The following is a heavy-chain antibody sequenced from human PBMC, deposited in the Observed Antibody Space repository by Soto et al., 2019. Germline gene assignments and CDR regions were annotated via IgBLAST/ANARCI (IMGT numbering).Heavy chain of an antibody. V-gene: IGHV3-23*01. J-gene: IGHJ4*02. Sequence: EVQLLESGGGLVQPGGSLRLSCAASGFTFSSYAMRWVRQAPGKGLEWVSAISGSGGSTYYADSVKGRFTISRDNSKNTLYLQMTSLRAEDTAVYSCARRGRGSYYDYWGQGTLVTVSS. D-gene: IGHD1-26*01. CDR3: ARRGRGSYYDY. CDR2: ISGSGGST. CDR1: GFTFSSYA.